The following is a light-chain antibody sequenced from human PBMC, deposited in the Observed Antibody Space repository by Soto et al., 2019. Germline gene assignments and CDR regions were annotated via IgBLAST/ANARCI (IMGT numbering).Light chain of an antibody. V-gene: IGKV3-20*01. CDR1: QSVSSAY. CDR3: QQYGNSAIT. J-gene: IGKJ5*01. Sequence: EIVLTHSPDTASXSLEETASLXXXXSQSVSSAYSAWYQQKPGQAPRLPIYGVSTRATGIADRFSGSGSGTDFTLTISRLEPEDFAVYYCQQYGNSAITFGQGTRLEIK. CDR2: GVS.